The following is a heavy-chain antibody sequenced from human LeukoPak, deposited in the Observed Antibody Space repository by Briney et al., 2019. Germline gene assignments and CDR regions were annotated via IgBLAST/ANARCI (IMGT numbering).Heavy chain of an antibody. CDR2: IIPIFGTA. CDR1: GYTFTNYY. Sequence: GASVKVSCKASGYTFTNYYIHWVRQAPGQGLEWMGGIIPIFGTANYAHKFQGRVTMTRDMSTSTVYMELNSLRSEDTAMYYCARDRSAAAAGRSWYFDLWGRGTLITVSS. D-gene: IGHD6-13*01. J-gene: IGHJ2*01. CDR3: ARDRSAAAAGRSWYFDL. V-gene: IGHV1-46*01.